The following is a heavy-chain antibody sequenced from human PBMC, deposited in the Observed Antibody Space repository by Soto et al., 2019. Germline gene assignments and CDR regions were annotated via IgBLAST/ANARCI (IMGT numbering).Heavy chain of an antibody. V-gene: IGHV4-31*03. J-gene: IGHJ5*02. CDR3: ARRGRIAAAGSNWFDP. CDR1: GGSISTDGYY. D-gene: IGHD6-13*01. Sequence: QMQLQESGPGLVKPSQTLSLTCTVSGGSISTDGYYWSWVRQLPGKGLEWIAYIYHSGSSYYNPSLKTRLTMAVATSQNQFSLRLTSVTAADTAVYYCARRGRIAAAGSNWFDPWGQGTLVTVSS. CDR2: IYHSGSS.